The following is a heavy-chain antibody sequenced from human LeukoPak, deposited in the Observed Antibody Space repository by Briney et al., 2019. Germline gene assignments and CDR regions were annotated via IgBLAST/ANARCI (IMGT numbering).Heavy chain of an antibody. Sequence: SETLSLTCAVYGGSFSGYYWSWIRQPPGKGLEWIGYIYYSGSTYYNPSLKSRVTISVDTSKNQFSLKLSSVTAADTAVYYCARGYNWNDEAHFDYWGQGTLVTVSS. CDR1: GGSFSGYY. CDR2: IYYSGST. D-gene: IGHD1-1*01. J-gene: IGHJ4*02. CDR3: ARGYNWNDEAHFDY. V-gene: IGHV4-34*01.